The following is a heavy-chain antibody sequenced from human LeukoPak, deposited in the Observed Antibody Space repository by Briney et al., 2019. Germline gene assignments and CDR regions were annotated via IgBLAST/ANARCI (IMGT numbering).Heavy chain of an antibody. CDR1: GFNFSSYE. D-gene: IGHD3-10*02. CDR3: AELGITMIGGV. CDR2: ISSSGSTI. J-gene: IGHJ6*04. V-gene: IGHV3-48*03. Sequence: PGGSLRLSCAASGFNFSSYEMNWVRQTPGKGLEWVSYISSSGSTIYYADSVKGRFTISRDNAKNSLYLQMNSLRAGDTAVYYCAELGITMIGGVWGKGTTVTISS.